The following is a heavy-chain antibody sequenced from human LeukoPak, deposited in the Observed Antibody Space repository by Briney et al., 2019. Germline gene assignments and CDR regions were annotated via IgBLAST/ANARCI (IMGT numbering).Heavy chain of an antibody. Sequence: GGSLRLSCAASGFTFSSYEMNWVRQAPGKGLEWVSYVSSSGSTIYYADSVKGRFTISRDNAKNSLYLQMNSLRAEDTALYYCARGTPDYDFWSGYYTGYYFDYWGQGTLVTVSS. CDR3: ARGTPDYDFWSGYYTGYYFDY. CDR1: GFTFSSYE. J-gene: IGHJ4*02. V-gene: IGHV3-48*03. CDR2: VSSSGSTI. D-gene: IGHD3-3*01.